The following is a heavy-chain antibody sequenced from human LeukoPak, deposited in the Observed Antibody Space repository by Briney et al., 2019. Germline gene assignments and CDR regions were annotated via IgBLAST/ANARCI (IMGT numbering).Heavy chain of an antibody. J-gene: IGHJ4*02. CDR3: ARDGDAYNFDF. CDR2: IYRDGSNT. D-gene: IGHD5-24*01. V-gene: IGHV3-74*01. CDR1: GFTFSGYW. Sequence: GGSLRLSCVASGFTFSGYWMHWVRQAPGKGLVWVSRIYRDGSNTDYADSVKGRFIISRDNVKNTLYLQMNSLRADDTAVYYCARDGDAYNFDFWGQGALVTVSS.